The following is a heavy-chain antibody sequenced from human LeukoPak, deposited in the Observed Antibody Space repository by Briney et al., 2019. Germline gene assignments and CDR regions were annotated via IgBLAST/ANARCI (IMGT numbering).Heavy chain of an antibody. CDR2: ISGSGGTT. CDR3: ARGSYSHYGMDV. J-gene: IGHJ6*02. V-gene: IGHV3-23*01. CDR1: GFTFDNYA. D-gene: IGHD1-26*01. Sequence: GGSLRLSCAASGFTFDNYAMSWVRQAPGKGLEWVSAISGSGGTTFYADSVKGRFTISRDNAKNTLYLQMNSLRAEDTAVYYCARGSYSHYGMDVWGQGTTVTVSS.